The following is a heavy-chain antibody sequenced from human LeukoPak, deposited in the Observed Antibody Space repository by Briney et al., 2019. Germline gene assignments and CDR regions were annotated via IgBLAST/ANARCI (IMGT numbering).Heavy chain of an antibody. Sequence: RAGGSLRLSCAASGFTFSSYAMHWVRQAPGKGLEWVAVISYDGSNKYYADSVKGRFTISRDNSKNTLYLQMNSLRAEDTAVYYCARDPDDFWSGYFINWGQGTLVTVSS. V-gene: IGHV3-30-3*01. CDR1: GFTFSSYA. D-gene: IGHD3-3*01. CDR2: ISYDGSNK. CDR3: ARDPDDFWSGYFIN. J-gene: IGHJ4*02.